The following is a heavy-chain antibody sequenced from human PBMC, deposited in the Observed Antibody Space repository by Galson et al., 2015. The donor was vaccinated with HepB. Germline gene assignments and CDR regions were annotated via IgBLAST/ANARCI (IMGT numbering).Heavy chain of an antibody. CDR2: VSNDGTNK. V-gene: IGHV3-30*04. Sequence: SQRLSCAASGFTFDNYAMHWVRQTPGKGLEWMAVVSNDGTNKDYTDSVRGRFIISRDNSKNTVYLQMNSLRPEDTAVYYCARDGVLYYDILTGYYNGNFDFWGQGTLVTVSS. CDR1: GFTFDNYA. D-gene: IGHD3-9*01. CDR3: ARDGVLYYDILTGYYNGNFDF. J-gene: IGHJ4*02.